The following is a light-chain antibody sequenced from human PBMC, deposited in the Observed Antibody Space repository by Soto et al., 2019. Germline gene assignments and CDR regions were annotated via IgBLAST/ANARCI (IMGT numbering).Light chain of an antibody. CDR2: GAS. CDR3: QQYGSSSWT. Sequence: EIVLTQSPGTLSLSPGERATLSCRASQIVSSSYLAWYQQKPGQAPRLLIYGASSRATGIPDRFSGSGSGTDFTLTFSRLEPEDFAVYYCQQYGSSSWTFGQGTKVDIK. CDR1: QIVSSSY. V-gene: IGKV3-20*01. J-gene: IGKJ1*01.